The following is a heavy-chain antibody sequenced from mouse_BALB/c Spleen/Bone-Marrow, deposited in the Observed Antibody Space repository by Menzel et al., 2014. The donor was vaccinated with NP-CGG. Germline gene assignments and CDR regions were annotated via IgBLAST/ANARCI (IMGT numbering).Heavy chain of an antibody. V-gene: IGHV1S81*02. D-gene: IGHD2-1*01. Sequence: VQLQHSGAELVKPGASVRLSCKASGYTFTNYYMYWVKPRPGQGLEWIGEINPSNGGTNFNEKFKSKATLTVDKSSNTTYMQLSSLTSEDSAVYYCTRSGNYLFAYWGQGTLVTVSA. CDR1: GYTFTNYY. CDR2: INPSNGGT. CDR3: TRSGNYLFAY. J-gene: IGHJ3*01.